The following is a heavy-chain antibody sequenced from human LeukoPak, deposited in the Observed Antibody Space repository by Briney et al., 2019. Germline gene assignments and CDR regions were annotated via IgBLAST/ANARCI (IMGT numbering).Heavy chain of an antibody. Sequence: GALRLSCAASGFTFSSYSMNWVRQAPGKGLEWVSSISSSSSYIYYADSVKGRFTISRDNAKNSLYLQMNSLRAEDTAVYYCARGSIVLMVYAIHPFDYWGQGTLVTVSS. CDR3: ARGSIVLMVYAIHPFDY. J-gene: IGHJ4*02. CDR2: ISSSSSYI. D-gene: IGHD2-8*01. V-gene: IGHV3-21*01. CDR1: GFTFSSYS.